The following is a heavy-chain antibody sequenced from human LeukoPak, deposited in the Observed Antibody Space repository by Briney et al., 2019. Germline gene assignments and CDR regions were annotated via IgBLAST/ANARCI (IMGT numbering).Heavy chain of an antibody. CDR2: IYRGGTT. CDR3: TRAMDV. J-gene: IGHJ6*02. CDR1: GGSISSGDYS. Sequence: QPSETLSLTCAVSGGSISSGDYSWSWVRQPPGKGLEWIGYIYRGGTTYYNPSLMSRVTISIDRSGNQFSLKLSSVTAADTAMYYCTRAMDVWGQGTTVTVSS. V-gene: IGHV4-30-2*01.